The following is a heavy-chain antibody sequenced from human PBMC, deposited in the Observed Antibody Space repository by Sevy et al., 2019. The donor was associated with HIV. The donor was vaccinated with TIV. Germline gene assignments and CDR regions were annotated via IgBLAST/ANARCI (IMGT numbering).Heavy chain of an antibody. CDR2: ISYDGSNK. D-gene: IGHD3-22*01. CDR3: AREYDSSGYYYYFDY. J-gene: IGHJ4*02. Sequence: GGSLRLSCAASGFTFSSYAMHWVRQAPGKGVEWVAVISYDGSNKYYADSVKGRFTISRDNSKNTLYLQMNSLRAEDTAVYYCAREYDSSGYYYYFDYWGQGTLVTVS. CDR1: GFTFSSYA. V-gene: IGHV3-30-3*01.